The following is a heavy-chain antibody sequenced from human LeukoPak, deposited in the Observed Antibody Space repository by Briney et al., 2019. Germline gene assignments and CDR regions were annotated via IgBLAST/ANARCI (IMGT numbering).Heavy chain of an antibody. Sequence: PSETLSLTCAVSGGSISNSNWWSWVRQPPGKGLEWIGEIYQSGSTNYNPSLKSRVTISVDKSKNQFSLKLSSVTAADTAVYYCARHWGQQLVSDYWGQGTLVTVSS. CDR1: GGSISNSNW. D-gene: IGHD6-13*01. CDR2: IYQSGST. J-gene: IGHJ4*02. CDR3: ARHWGQQLVSDY. V-gene: IGHV4-4*02.